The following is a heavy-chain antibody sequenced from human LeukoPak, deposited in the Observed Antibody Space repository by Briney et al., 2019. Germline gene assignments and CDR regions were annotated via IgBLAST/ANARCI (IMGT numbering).Heavy chain of an antibody. D-gene: IGHD6-13*01. CDR3: ARHGVAAAVDAWYFDL. CDR1: GGSFSGYH. CDR2: INHRGST. V-gene: IGHV4-34*01. J-gene: IGHJ2*01. Sequence: PSETLSLTCAVYGGSFSGYHWSWIRQPPGKGLEWIGEINHRGSTNYNPSLKSRVTISVDTSKNQFSLKLSSVTAADTAVYYCARHGVAAAVDAWYFDLWGRGTLVTVSS.